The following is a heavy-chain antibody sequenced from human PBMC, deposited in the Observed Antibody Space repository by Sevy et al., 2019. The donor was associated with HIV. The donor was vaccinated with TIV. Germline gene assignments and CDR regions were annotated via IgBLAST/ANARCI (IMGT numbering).Heavy chain of an antibody. CDR3: ARDLRLDY. J-gene: IGHJ4*02. CDR2: IKQDGSEK. CDR1: GFTFSSYW. Sequence: GGSLRLSCAASGFTFSSYWISWVRQAPGKGLEWVANIKQDGSEKYYVDSVKGRFTISRDNAKNSLYLQMNSLRAEDTAVYYCARDLRLDYWGQGTLVTVSS. V-gene: IGHV3-7*01.